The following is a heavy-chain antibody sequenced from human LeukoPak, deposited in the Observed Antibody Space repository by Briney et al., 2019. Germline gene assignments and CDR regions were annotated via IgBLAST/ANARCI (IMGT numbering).Heavy chain of an antibody. Sequence: SETLSLTCAVYGGSFSGYYWSWIRQHPGKGLEWIGYIYYSGSTYYNPSLKSRVTISVDTSKNQFSLKLSSVTAADTAVYYCASEGRYSYGNIDYWGQGTLVTVSS. J-gene: IGHJ4*02. CDR1: GGSFSGYY. CDR2: IYYSGST. V-gene: IGHV4-31*11. CDR3: ASEGRYSYGNIDY. D-gene: IGHD5-18*01.